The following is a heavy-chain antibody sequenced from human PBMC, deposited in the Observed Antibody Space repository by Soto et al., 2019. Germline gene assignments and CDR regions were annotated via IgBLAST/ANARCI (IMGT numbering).Heavy chain of an antibody. V-gene: IGHV2-5*02. CDR3: AHIMITWGGVSALDAFDM. CDR1: GFSLSTSRVG. J-gene: IGHJ3*02. Sequence: QITLKESGPTLMNPTQTLTLTCSFSGFSLSTSRVGVAWIRQPPGKALEWLAIIYWDDDRRYSPSLKTRLAITKDTSKNQVVLTMTNLDPGDTATYYCAHIMITWGGVSALDAFDMWGQGTMVTVSS. CDR2: IYWDDDR. D-gene: IGHD3-16*01.